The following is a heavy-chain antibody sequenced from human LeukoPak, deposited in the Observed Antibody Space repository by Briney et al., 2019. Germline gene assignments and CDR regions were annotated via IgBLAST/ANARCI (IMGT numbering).Heavy chain of an antibody. CDR1: GGSFSGYY. CDR2: INHSGST. D-gene: IGHD3-10*01. V-gene: IGHV4-34*01. J-gene: IGHJ4*02. CDR3: ASYFPGY. Sequence: SETLSLTCAGYGGSFSGYYWSWIRQPPGKGLEWIGEINHSGSTNYTPSLKSRVTISVDTYKTQYSLKLSSVTAADTAVYYCASYFPGYWGQGTLVTVSS.